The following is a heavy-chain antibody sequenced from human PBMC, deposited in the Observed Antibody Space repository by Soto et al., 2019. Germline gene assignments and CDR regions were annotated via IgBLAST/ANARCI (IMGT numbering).Heavy chain of an antibody. D-gene: IGHD3-22*01. J-gene: IGHJ4*02. Sequence: GGSLRLSCVASGFTFTNAWMSWVRQAPGKGLECVARIKSKSAGGTTDYASPVKGRFTISRDDSKNTLYLQMNSLKAEDTGLYYCTTEWYYYDNTSYWGQGTLVTVSS. CDR2: IKSKSAGGTT. CDR1: GFTFTNAW. CDR3: TTEWYYYDNTSY. V-gene: IGHV3-15*01.